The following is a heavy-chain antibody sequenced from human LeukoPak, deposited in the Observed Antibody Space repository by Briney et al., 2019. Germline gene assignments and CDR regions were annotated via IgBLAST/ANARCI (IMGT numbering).Heavy chain of an antibody. D-gene: IGHD4-23*01. CDR3: TRTVNSASDF. CDR2: ISSSSSYI. CDR1: GFTFSSYS. V-gene: IGHV3-21*04. J-gene: IGHJ4*02. Sequence: GGFLRLSCAASGFTFSSYSMNWVRQAPGKGLEWVSSISSSSSYIYYADSVKGRFTISRDNAKTSLFLQMNSLRIDDTAMYYCTRTVNSASDFWGQGTLVTVSS.